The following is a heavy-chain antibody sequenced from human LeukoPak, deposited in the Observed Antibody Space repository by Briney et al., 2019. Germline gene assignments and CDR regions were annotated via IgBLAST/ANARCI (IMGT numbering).Heavy chain of an antibody. Sequence: GGSLRLSCAASGFTFSSYTTHWVRQAPGKGLEWVALISYDGSNKYYADSVKGRFTISRDNAKNSLYLQMSNLRAEDTAVYFCARGGGLDVWGQGATVTVSS. V-gene: IGHV3-30-3*01. D-gene: IGHD3-16*01. CDR2: ISYDGSNK. CDR3: ARGGGLDV. J-gene: IGHJ6*02. CDR1: GFTFSSYT.